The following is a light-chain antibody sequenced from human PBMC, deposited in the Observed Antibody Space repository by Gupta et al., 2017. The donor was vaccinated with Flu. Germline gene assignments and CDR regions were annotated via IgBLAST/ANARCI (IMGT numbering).Light chain of an antibody. CDR2: DDR. J-gene: IGLJ1*01. Sequence: SYVLPPPPSVAAAAGQTARITWGGDDIGNKDVQWYQQKPGQAPVLIIYDDRDRRSGIPERLSGSSSRDEATLTISRVEADDEADYYCQGWDRTSDHFVFGTGTRVTVL. CDR1: DIGNKD. CDR3: QGWDRTSDHFV. V-gene: IGLV3-21*02.